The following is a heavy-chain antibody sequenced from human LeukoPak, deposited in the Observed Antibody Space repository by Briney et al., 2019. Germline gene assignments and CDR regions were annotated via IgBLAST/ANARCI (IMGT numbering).Heavy chain of an antibody. D-gene: IGHD5-12*01. V-gene: IGHV1-69*05. CDR2: IIPIFGTT. J-gene: IGHJ4*02. CDR3: ARGDSGYDYGFDN. Sequence: ASVKLSCKASGGTFSSHAISWVRQAPGQGLEWVGGIIPIFGTTNYAQKFQGRVTITTGESTSTGYMELRSLRSDDTAVYYCARGDSGYDYGFDNWGQGTLVTVSS. CDR1: GGTFSSHA.